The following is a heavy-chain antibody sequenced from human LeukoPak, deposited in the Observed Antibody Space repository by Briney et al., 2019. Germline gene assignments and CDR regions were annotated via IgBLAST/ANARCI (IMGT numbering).Heavy chain of an antibody. V-gene: IGHV3-7*01. CDR2: IKQGGSEK. J-gene: IGHJ3*02. CDR3: ARGGGTFDI. D-gene: IGHD3-16*01. CDR1: GFTFSNYW. Sequence: GGSLRLSCAASGFTFSNYWMSWVRQAPGKGLEWVANIKQGGSEKYYVDSVKGRFTISRDNAKNSLSLQMNSLRAEDTAVYYCARGGGTFDIWGQGTMVTVSS.